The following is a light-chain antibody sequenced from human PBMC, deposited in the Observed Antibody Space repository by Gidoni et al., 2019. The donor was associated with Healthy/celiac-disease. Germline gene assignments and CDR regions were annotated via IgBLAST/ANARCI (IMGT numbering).Light chain of an antibody. V-gene: IGKV1-8*01. J-gene: IGKJ1*01. Sequence: AIRMTQSPSSFSASTGDRVTITCRASPGISSYLAWYQQKTGKAPKLLIYAASTLQSGVPSRFSGSGSGTDFTLTISCLQSEDFATYYCQQYYSYPRTFGQGTKVEIK. CDR2: AAS. CDR1: PGISSY. CDR3: QQYYSYPRT.